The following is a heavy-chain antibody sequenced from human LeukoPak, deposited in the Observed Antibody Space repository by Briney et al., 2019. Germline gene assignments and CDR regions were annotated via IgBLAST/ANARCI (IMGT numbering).Heavy chain of an antibody. J-gene: IGHJ4*02. D-gene: IGHD5-12*01. V-gene: IGHV6-1*01. Sequence: SQTLSLTCAISGDSVSGNRAVWNWIRQSPSRGLEWLGRTYYRSKWYNDYAVSVKSRITINPDTSKNQFSLQLNSVTPEDTAVYYCARGRWLPDLDYWGQGTLVTVSS. CDR3: ARGRWLPDLDY. CDR2: TYYRSKWYN. CDR1: GDSVSGNRAV.